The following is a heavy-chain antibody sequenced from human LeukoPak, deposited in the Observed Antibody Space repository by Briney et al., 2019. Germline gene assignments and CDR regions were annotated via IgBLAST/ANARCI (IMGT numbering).Heavy chain of an antibody. CDR2: ISHDGNNQ. Sequence: GGSLRLSCAASGVTFSGFAFHWVRQAPGKGLEWVAVISHDGNNQYYADSVKGRFTISRDNSKNTLYLQMNSLRAEDTAVVYCARESQRGYSTSWFDYWGQGTLVTVSS. CDR3: ARESQRGYSTSWFDY. J-gene: IGHJ4*02. CDR1: GVTFSGFA. D-gene: IGHD6-13*01. V-gene: IGHV3-30*04.